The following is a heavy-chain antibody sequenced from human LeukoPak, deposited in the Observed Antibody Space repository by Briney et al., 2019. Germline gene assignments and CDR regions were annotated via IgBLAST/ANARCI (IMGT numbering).Heavy chain of an antibody. CDR2: ITSSGGDT. CDR1: GFTFSSSA. J-gene: IGHJ4*02. Sequence: GGSLRLSCAASGFTFSSSAMTWVRQAPGKGLEWVSSITSSGGDTYYADSVKGRFTIPRDNSKNTLYLQMNSLRAEDTAVYYCGKEFSSSWFFWGQGTLVTVSS. D-gene: IGHD6-13*01. V-gene: IGHV3-23*01. CDR3: GKEFSSSWFF.